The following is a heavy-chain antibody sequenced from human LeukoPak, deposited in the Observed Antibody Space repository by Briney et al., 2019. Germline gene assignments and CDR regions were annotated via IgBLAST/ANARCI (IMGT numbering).Heavy chain of an antibody. CDR3: ARVVDYYDSSGYYTSSNYYYYMDV. V-gene: IGHV4-39*06. Sequence: PSETLSHSRTVSGGSISSSRYYWGWIRQPPGDGLEWNGRIYYSGRTYYNPSFKSRFTISVETPKNQFTLKLSSVTAADTAVYYCARVVDYYDSSGYYTSSNYYYYMDVWGKGTTVTISS. CDR2: IYYSGRT. D-gene: IGHD3-22*01. J-gene: IGHJ6*03. CDR1: GGSISSSRYY.